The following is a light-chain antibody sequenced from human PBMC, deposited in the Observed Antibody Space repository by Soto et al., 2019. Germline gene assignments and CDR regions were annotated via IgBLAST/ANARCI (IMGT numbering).Light chain of an antibody. V-gene: IGKV1-9*01. CDR1: HDIRGH. J-gene: IGKJ4*01. Sequence: DIQLTHSPSFLSASVGDRVTITCRATHDIRGHLAWYQQKPGRAPKLLISETSTLQSGVPSRFSGSGFGTEFTLTVTSLKPEDLATYYCQQVNAAPLTFGGGTXVXXK. CDR3: QQVNAAPLT. CDR2: ETS.